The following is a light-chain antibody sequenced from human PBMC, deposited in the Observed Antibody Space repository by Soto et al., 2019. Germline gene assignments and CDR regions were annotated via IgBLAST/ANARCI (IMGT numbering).Light chain of an antibody. CDR2: KAS. CDR1: QSISRW. CDR3: QQYNSYSPYT. J-gene: IGKJ2*01. V-gene: IGKV1-5*03. Sequence: DIQMTQSPSTLSASVGDRVTITCRASQSISRWLAWYHRKPGKAPKLLIYKASSLESGVPSRFSGSGSGTEFTLTISSLQPDDFATYYCQQYNSYSPYTFGQGTKLEIK.